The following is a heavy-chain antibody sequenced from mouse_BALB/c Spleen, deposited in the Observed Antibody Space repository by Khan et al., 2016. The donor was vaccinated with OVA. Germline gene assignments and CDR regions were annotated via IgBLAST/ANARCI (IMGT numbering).Heavy chain of an antibody. CDR2: INSGGST. CDR3: TRLVDS. D-gene: IGHD1-1*02. V-gene: IGHV5-6-5*01. CDR1: GFTFSSYA. Sequence: EVELVESGGGLVKPGGSLKLSCAASGFTFSSYAVSWIRQTPEKRLEWVASINSGGSTYYSDSVKGRITTFRDDARNILYLQMSSRRSEDTAMYYCTRLVDSWGQGTSVTVSS. J-gene: IGHJ4*01.